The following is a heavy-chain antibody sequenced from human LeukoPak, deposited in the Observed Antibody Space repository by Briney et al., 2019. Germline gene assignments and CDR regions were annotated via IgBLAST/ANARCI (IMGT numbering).Heavy chain of an antibody. V-gene: IGHV3-53*01. D-gene: IGHD1-20*01. J-gene: IGHJ5*02. CDR2: IYSGSST. Sequence: PGGSLRLCCAGSGFTVSCNYMRWVRQARGKGLEWVSVIYSGSSTYYADSVKGRFTISRDNSKNTLYLQMNSLRAEDTAVYYCAKGYNWNDGFDPWGQGTLVTVSS. CDR3: AKGYNWNDGFDP. CDR1: GFTVSCNY.